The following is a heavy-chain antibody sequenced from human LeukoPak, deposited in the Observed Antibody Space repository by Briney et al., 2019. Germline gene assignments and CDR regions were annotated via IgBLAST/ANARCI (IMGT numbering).Heavy chain of an antibody. CDR2: INHSGST. Sequence: PSETLSLTCAVYGGSFSGYYWSWIRQPPGKGLEWIGEINHSGSTNYNPSLKSRVTISVDTSKNQFSLKLSSVTAADTAVYYCQRGRSSFLWGQGTLVTVSS. J-gene: IGHJ4*02. CDR3: QRGRSSFL. CDR1: GGSFSGYY. V-gene: IGHV4-34*01.